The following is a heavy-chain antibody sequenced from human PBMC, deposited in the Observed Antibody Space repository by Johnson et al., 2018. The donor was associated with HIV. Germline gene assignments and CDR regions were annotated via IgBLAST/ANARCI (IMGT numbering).Heavy chain of an antibody. CDR1: GFTLSTYG. CDR2: ISYDGSNK. D-gene: IGHD1-26*01. CDR3: AKDRYIKGASTGFDI. Sequence: QVQLVESGGGVVQPGRSLRLSCAASGFTLSTYGMHWVRQAPGKGLEWVAVISYDGSNKYYADSVKGRFTTSRDNSKNTLYLQMNILRSEDTAVYYCAKDRYIKGASTGFDISGQ. V-gene: IGHV3-30*18. J-gene: IGHJ3*02.